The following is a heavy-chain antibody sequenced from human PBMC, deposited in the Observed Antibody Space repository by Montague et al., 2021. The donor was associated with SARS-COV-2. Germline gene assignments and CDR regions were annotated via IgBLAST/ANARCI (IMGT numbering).Heavy chain of an antibody. J-gene: IGHJ1*01. D-gene: IGHD1-26*01. CDR1: AGSLSSYY. CDR3: ARHVSGSLTHFHH. V-gene: IGHV4-59*08. Sequence: SETLSLTCAVFAGSLSSYYWSWIRQPPGKGLEWIGQIYHSGSTNSNPSLKSRVTIAVDTSKNQFSLNLSSVTAADTAVYYCARHVSGSLTHFHHWGQGSLVTVS. CDR2: IYHSGST.